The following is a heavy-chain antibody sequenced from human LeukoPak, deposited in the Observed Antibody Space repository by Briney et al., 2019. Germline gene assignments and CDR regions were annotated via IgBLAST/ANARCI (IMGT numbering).Heavy chain of an antibody. D-gene: IGHD6-13*01. J-gene: IGHJ4*02. CDR1: GFTFRRHW. V-gene: IGHV3-48*01. Sequence: PGGSLRLSCAASGFTFRRHWMHWVRQAPGKGLEWVSYISSSSSTIYYADSVKGRFTISRDNAKNSLYLQMNSLRAEDTAVYYCARAEYSSSWFLSHSYFDYWGQGTLVTVSS. CDR2: ISSSSSTI. CDR3: ARAEYSSSWFLSHSYFDY.